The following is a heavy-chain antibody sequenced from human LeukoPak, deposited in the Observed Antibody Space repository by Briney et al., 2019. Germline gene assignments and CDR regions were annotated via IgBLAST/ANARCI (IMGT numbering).Heavy chain of an antibody. D-gene: IGHD6-13*01. V-gene: IGHV3-43*01. J-gene: IGHJ4*02. CDR2: ISWDGGST. CDR1: GFTFDDYT. Sequence: GGSLRLSCAASGFTFDDYTMHWVRQAPGKGLEWVSLISWDGGSTYYADSVKGRFTISRDNSKNSLYLQMNSLRTGDTALYYCAKGVGSSWYNVFDYWGQGTLVTVSS. CDR3: AKGVGSSWYNVFDY.